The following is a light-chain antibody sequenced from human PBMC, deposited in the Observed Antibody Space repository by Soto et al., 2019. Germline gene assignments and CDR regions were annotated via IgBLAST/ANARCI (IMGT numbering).Light chain of an antibody. V-gene: IGKV1-6*01. J-gene: IGKJ1*01. CDR3: LQEYNYAWT. Sequence: IQMTQSPSSLSASVGDRVTTTCQASQDISNYLNWYQKKPGKAPKLLIYDASNLQSGVPSRFSGSVSGTDFNLTITSLQTEDCATYEGLQEYNYAWTVGPGTKGDIK. CDR1: QDISNY. CDR2: DAS.